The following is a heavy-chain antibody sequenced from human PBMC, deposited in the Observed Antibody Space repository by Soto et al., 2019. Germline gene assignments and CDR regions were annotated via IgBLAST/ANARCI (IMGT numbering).Heavy chain of an antibody. CDR1: GFTFSSYG. CDR3: AREKPYGPFDY. CDR2: IWYDGSNK. J-gene: IGHJ4*02. Sequence: PGGSLRLSCAASGFTFSSYGMHWVRQAPGKGLEWVAVIWYDGSNKYYADSVKGRFTISRDNSKNTLYLQMNSLRAEDTAVYYCAREKPYGPFDYWGQGTLVTVSS. V-gene: IGHV3-33*01. D-gene: IGHD4-17*01.